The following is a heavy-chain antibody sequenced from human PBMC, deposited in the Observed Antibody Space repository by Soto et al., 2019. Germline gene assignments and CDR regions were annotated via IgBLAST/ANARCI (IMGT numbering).Heavy chain of an antibody. CDR2: INPNSGGT. CDR1: GYTFIGYY. J-gene: IGHJ3*02. Sequence: QVQLVQSGAEVKKPGASVKVSCKTSGYTFIGYYMHWVRQAPGQGLEWMGWINPNSGGTNYAQKFQGRVTMTRDTSISTAYMELSRLKSDDTAVYYSARDSYYDILTGYSRNAFDIWGQGTMVTVSS. D-gene: IGHD3-9*01. CDR3: ARDSYYDILTGYSRNAFDI. V-gene: IGHV1-2*02.